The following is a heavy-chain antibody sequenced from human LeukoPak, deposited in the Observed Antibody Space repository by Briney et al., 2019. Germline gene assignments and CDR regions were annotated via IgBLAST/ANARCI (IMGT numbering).Heavy chain of an antibody. CDR1: GGTFSSYA. V-gene: IGHV1-69*05. CDR2: IIPIFGTA. J-gene: IGHJ4*02. D-gene: IGHD3-10*01. Sequence: WASVKVSCKASGGTFSSYAISWVRQAPGQGLELMGGIIPIFGTANYAQKFQGRVTITTDESTSTAYMELSSLRSEDTAVYYCASSDGEFDYFDYWGQGTLVTVSS. CDR3: ASSDGEFDYFDY.